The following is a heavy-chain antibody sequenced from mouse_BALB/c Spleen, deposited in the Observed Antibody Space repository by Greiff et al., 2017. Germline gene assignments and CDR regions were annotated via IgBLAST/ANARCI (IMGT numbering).Heavy chain of an antibody. J-gene: IGHJ3*01. CDR3: ARRGIYYDYDGAWFAY. D-gene: IGHD2-4*01. CDR1: GYSFTSYY. V-gene: IGHV1S135*01. CDR2: IDPFNGGT. Sequence: VQLQQSGPELMKPGASVKISCKASGYSFTSYYMHWVKQSHGKSLEWIGYIDPFNGGTSYNQKFKGKATLTVDKSSSTAYMHLSSLTSEDSAVYYCARRGIYYDYDGAWFAYWGQGTLVTVSA.